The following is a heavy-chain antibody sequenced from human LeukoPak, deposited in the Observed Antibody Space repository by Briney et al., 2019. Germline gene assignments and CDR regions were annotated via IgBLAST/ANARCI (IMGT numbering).Heavy chain of an antibody. V-gene: IGHV1-2*02. CDR3: ARDNSVGDYAWWFDP. D-gene: IGHD1-26*01. Sequence: ASVKVSCKASGYTFTGYYMHWVRQAPGQGLEWLGWINPNSGGTNYAQKFQGRVTMTRDTSISTAYMELSRLRSDDTAVYYCARDNSVGDYAWWFDPWGQGTLVTVSS. CDR2: INPNSGGT. CDR1: GYTFTGYY. J-gene: IGHJ5*02.